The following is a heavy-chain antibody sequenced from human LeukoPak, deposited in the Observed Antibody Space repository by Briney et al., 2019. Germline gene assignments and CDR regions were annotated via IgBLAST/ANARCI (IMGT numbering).Heavy chain of an antibody. J-gene: IGHJ3*02. D-gene: IGHD1-26*01. CDR1: GFTFSSYE. V-gene: IGHV3-48*03. Sequence: GGSLRLSCAASGFTFSSYEMSWVRQAPGKGLEWVSYISSSGSTIYYADSVKGRFTISRDNAKNSLYLQMNSLRAEDTAVYYCARNSGPDAFDIWGQGTMVTVSS. CDR2: ISSSGSTI. CDR3: ARNSGPDAFDI.